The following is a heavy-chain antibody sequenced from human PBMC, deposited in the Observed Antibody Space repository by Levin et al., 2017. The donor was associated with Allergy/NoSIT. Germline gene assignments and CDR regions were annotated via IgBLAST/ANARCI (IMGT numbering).Heavy chain of an antibody. V-gene: IGHV4-34*01. Sequence: SETLSLTCAVFDGSLSGYSWNWIRQSPGKGLEWIGEINYAGSINDNPSLRSRLTISLDTSKKQLSLHLRSVTAADTAVYYCERGFNSGFTDFWGQGTPVIVSS. CDR1: DGSLSGYS. CDR2: INYAGSI. J-gene: IGHJ4*02. CDR3: ERGFNSGFTDF. D-gene: IGHD6-19*01.